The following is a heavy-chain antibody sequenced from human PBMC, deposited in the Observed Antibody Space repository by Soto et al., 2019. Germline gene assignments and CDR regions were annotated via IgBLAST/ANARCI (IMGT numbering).Heavy chain of an antibody. CDR1: GYSFISYW. J-gene: IGHJ4*02. CDR3: ARLAMWSRYSSGGFDY. Sequence: PGESLKISCKGSGYSFISYWIAWVRQMPGGGLEWIGIIYPDDSHTRYSPSFQGHVTISADKSISTAYLQWSSLKASDTAMYYCARLAMWSRYSSGGFDYWGQGTLVTVSS. V-gene: IGHV5-51*01. CDR2: IYPDDSHT. D-gene: IGHD6-19*01.